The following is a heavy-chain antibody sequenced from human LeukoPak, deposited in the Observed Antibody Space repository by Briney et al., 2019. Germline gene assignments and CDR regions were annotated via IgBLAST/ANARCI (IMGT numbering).Heavy chain of an antibody. J-gene: IGHJ3*02. V-gene: IGHV1-69*13. Sequence: SVKVSCKASGGTFSSYAISWVRQAPGQGLEWMGGIIPIFGTANYAQKFQGRVTITADESTSTAYMELSSLRSEDTAVYYCARDGYSSGHDAFDIWGQGTMVTVSS. CDR3: ARDGYSSGHDAFDI. D-gene: IGHD3-22*01. CDR2: IIPIFGTA. CDR1: GGTFSSYA.